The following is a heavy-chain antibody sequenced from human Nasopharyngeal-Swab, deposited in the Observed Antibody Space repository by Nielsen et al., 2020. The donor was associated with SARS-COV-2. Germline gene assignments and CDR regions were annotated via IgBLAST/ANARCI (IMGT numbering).Heavy chain of an antibody. CDR3: AKDIWGGSSWYLIAVEPTGDAFDI. V-gene: IGHV3-43*02. D-gene: IGHD6-13*01. CDR1: GFPFDDYA. J-gene: IGHJ3*02. Sequence: GESLKISCASSGFPFDDYALHLVRQAPGKGLEWVSLISGDGGSTYYADSVKCRFTISRDNSKNSLYLQMNSLRTEDTALYYCAKDIWGGSSWYLIAVEPTGDAFDIWGQGTMVTVSS. CDR2: ISGDGGST.